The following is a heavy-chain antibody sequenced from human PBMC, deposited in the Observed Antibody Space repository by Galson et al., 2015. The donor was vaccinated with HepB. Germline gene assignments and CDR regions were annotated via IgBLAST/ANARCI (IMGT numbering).Heavy chain of an antibody. V-gene: IGHV5-51*01. CDR2: IYPGDSDT. Sequence: QSGAEVKKPGESLKISCKGSGYSFTSYWIGWVRQMPGKGLEWMGIIYPGDSDTRYSPSFQGQVTILADKSISTAYLQWSSLKASDTAMYYCARQVRDFWSGYYIDYWGQGTLVTVSS. CDR1: GYSFTSYW. D-gene: IGHD3-3*01. J-gene: IGHJ4*02. CDR3: ARQVRDFWSGYYIDY.